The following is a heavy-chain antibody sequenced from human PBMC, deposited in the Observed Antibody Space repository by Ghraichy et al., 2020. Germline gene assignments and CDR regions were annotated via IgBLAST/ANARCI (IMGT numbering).Heavy chain of an antibody. J-gene: IGHJ3*02. Sequence: GSLRLSCAASGFTFSNAWMSWVRQAPGKGLEWVGRIKSKTDGGTTDYAAPVKGRFTISRDDSKNTLYLQMNSLKTEDTAVYYCTTDPFHLVYSSGWYVTDAFDIWGQGTMVTVSS. D-gene: IGHD6-19*01. CDR2: IKSKTDGGTT. CDR3: TTDPFHLVYSSGWYVTDAFDI. V-gene: IGHV3-15*01. CDR1: GFTFSNAW.